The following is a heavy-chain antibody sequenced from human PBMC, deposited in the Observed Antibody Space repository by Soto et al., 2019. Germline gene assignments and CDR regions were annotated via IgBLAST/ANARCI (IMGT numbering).Heavy chain of an antibody. CDR3: ARDLSWDTSVIYYYYGMDV. J-gene: IGHJ6*02. CDR1: GFTFSSYA. V-gene: IGHV3-30-3*01. D-gene: IGHD5-18*01. Sequence: GGSLRLSCAASGFTFSSYAMHWVRQAPGKGLEWVAVISYDGSNKYYADSVKGRFTISRDNSKNTLYLQMNSLRAEDTAVYYCARDLSWDTSVIYYYYGMDVWGQGTTVTVSS. CDR2: ISYDGSNK.